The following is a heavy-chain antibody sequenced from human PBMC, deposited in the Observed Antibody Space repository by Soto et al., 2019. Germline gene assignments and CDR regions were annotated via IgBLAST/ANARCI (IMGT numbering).Heavy chain of an antibody. CDR2: INAGNGNT. D-gene: IGHD2-15*01. Sequence: QVQLVQSGAEAKKPGASVKVSCKASGYTFTSYAMHWVRQAPGQRLEWMGWINAGNGNTKYSQKFQGRVTITRDTSASTAYMELSSLRAEDTAVYYCARGPGGPDGPGDYWGQGTLVTVSS. CDR1: GYTFTSYA. J-gene: IGHJ4*02. CDR3: ARGPGGPDGPGDY. V-gene: IGHV1-3*01.